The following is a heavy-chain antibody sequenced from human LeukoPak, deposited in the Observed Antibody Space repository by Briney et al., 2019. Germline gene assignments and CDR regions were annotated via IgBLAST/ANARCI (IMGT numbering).Heavy chain of an antibody. V-gene: IGHV3-64*01. CDR2: ASSNGGST. D-gene: IGHD3-10*01. CDR1: GFTFSSYA. J-gene: IGHJ3*02. Sequence: TGGSLRLSCAASGFTFSSYAMHWVRQAPGKALEYVSAASSNGGSTYYANSVKGRFTISRDNSKNTLYLQMGSLRAEDMAVYYCARSPGEVVNPEYAFDIWCQGTMVIVSS. CDR3: ARSPGEVVNPEYAFDI.